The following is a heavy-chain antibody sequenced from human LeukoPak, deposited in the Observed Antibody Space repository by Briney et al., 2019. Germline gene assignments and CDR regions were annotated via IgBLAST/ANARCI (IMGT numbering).Heavy chain of an antibody. Sequence: TSETLSLTCAVYGGSFSGYYWSWIRQPPGKGLEWIGEINHSGSTNYNPSLKSRVTISVDTSKNQFSLKLSSVTAADTAVYYCARQQTAMVNFDYWGQGTLVTVSS. CDR2: INHSGST. J-gene: IGHJ4*02. V-gene: IGHV4-34*01. D-gene: IGHD5-18*01. CDR3: ARQQTAMVNFDY. CDR1: GGSFSGYY.